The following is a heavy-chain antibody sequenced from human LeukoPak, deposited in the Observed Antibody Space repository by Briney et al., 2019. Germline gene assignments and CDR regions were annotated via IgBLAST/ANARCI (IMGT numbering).Heavy chain of an antibody. CDR2: INHSGST. V-gene: IGHV4-34*01. CDR1: GGSFSGYY. D-gene: IGHD3-22*01. Sequence: SETLSLTCAVYGGSFSGYYWSWIRQPPGKGLEWIGEINHSGSTNYNPSLKSRVTISVDTSKNQFSLKLSSVTAADTAVYYCARDFHVRNYDIGGYSYWGQGTLVTVSS. J-gene: IGHJ4*02. CDR3: ARDFHVRNYDIGGYSY.